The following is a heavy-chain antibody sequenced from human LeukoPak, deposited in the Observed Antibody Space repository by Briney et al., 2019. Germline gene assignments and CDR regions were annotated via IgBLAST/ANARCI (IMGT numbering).Heavy chain of an antibody. Sequence: SETLSLTCAVYGGSFSGYYWSWIRQPPGKGLEWIGEINHSGSTNDNPSLKSRVTISVDTSKNQFSLKLSSVTAADTAVYYCAREHCSSTSCYGRFYYGSGSYYEYWGQGTLVTVSS. J-gene: IGHJ4*02. CDR1: GGSFSGYY. CDR3: AREHCSSTSCYGRFYYGSGSYYEY. CDR2: INHSGST. V-gene: IGHV4-34*01. D-gene: IGHD2-2*01.